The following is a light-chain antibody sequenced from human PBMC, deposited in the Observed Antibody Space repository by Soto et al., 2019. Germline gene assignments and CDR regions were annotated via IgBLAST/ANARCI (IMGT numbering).Light chain of an antibody. V-gene: IGKV3-20*01. J-gene: IGKJ1*01. CDR3: HQYGSSPRT. CDR1: QSVSSSY. CDR2: GAS. Sequence: EIVLTQSPGTLSLSPGERATLSCRASQSVSSSYLAWYQQKPGQAPRLLIYGASSRDTGMPDRFSGSGSGTHFTLTISRLEPEDFAVYYCHQYGSSPRTFGQGTKVQIK.